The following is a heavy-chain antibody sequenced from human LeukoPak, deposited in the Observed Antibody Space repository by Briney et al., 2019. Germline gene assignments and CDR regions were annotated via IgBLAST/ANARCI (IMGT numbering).Heavy chain of an antibody. CDR3: ARDASGWSVY. CDR1: GITFDSAW. CDR2: ISPDGGEK. D-gene: IGHD6-19*01. J-gene: IGHJ4*02. V-gene: IGHV3-7*01. Sequence: GGSLRLSCATSGITFDSAWMSWLRQAPGKGLEWVANISPDGGEKYSVDSVKGRFTVFRDNAKKSLYLQMNSLRTEDTAVYYCARDASGWSVYWGQGTLVTVSS.